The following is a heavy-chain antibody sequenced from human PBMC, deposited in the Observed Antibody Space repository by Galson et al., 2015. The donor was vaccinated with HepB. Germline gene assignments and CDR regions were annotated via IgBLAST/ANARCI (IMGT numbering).Heavy chain of an antibody. V-gene: IGHV4-34*01. CDR3: ARATQLRVRVFVY. J-gene: IGHJ4*02. CDR1: GGSFSGYY. Sequence: ETLSLTCAVYGGSFSGYYWSWIRQPPGKGLEWIGEINHSGSANYNPSLKSRVTISVDTSKNQFSLKLSSVTAADTAVYYCARATQLRVRVFVYWGQGTLVTVSS. CDR2: INHSGSA. D-gene: IGHD4-23*01.